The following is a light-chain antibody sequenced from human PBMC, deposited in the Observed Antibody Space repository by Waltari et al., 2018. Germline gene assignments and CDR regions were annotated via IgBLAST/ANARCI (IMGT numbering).Light chain of an antibody. Sequence: DVGLTQSPPSLPVTLGQTASISCRSRQPLVYTDGLSYLNWFHQRPGQAPRRLIYKVSNRGSGVPDRFSGSGSGTDFTLIISSVEADDVGVYFCMQATHWPVTFGQGTRLEIK. CDR3: MQATHWPVT. CDR2: KVS. CDR1: QPLVYTDGLSY. J-gene: IGKJ5*01. V-gene: IGKV2-30*01.